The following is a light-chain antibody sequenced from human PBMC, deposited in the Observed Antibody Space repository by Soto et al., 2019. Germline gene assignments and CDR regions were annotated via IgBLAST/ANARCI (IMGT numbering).Light chain of an antibody. Sequence: QSALTQPASVSGSAGQSITISCSGTMRDVGAYNLVSWYQQHPGTAPKLIIYEVRNRPSGISSRFSGSRSGNTASLTISGLQSEDEGDYYCNSFRVNRLYVFGTGTKVTVL. CDR2: EVR. J-gene: IGLJ1*01. V-gene: IGLV2-14*01. CDR1: MRDVGAYNL. CDR3: NSFRVNRLYV.